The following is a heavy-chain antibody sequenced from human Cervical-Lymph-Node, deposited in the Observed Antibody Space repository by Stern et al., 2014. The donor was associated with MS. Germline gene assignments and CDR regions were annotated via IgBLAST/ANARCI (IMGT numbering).Heavy chain of an antibody. CDR1: GFTFSSYG. Sequence: VQLEESGGAVVQPGRSLRLSCAASGFTFSSYGMHWVRQAPRKGLEWVTVILYDGNHNYYAASVKGRFTISRDNSKNTLHLQMNSVTPDDTAIYYCARDYEDTSMLFDHWGQGTLVTVSS. CDR2: ILYDGNHN. J-gene: IGHJ4*02. V-gene: IGHV3-30*03. D-gene: IGHD2-8*01. CDR3: ARDYEDTSMLFDH.